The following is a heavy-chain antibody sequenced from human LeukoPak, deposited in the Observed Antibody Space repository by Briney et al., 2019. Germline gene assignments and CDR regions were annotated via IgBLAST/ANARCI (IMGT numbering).Heavy chain of an antibody. Sequence: GASVKVSFKASVGTFISYAISWVRQAPGQGREWMGRIIPILGIANYAQKFQGRVTITADKSTSTAYMELSSLRSEDTAVYYCARGAAAGTTTLLAYWGQGTLVTVSS. D-gene: IGHD6-13*01. CDR3: ARGAAAGTTTLLAY. J-gene: IGHJ4*02. CDR2: IIPILGIA. V-gene: IGHV1-69*04. CDR1: VGTFISYA.